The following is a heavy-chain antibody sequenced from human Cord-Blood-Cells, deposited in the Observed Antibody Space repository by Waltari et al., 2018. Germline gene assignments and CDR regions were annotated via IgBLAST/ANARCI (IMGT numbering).Heavy chain of an antibody. CDR1: GFTFSSYA. V-gene: IGHV3-30-3*01. Sequence: QVQLVESGGGVVQPGRSLRLSCAASGFTFSSYAMHWVRQAPGKGLEWVAVISYDGSNKYYAASGKGRFTISRDNSKNTLYLQMNSLRAEDTAVYYCARPWRGIAVAGQGDAFDIWGQGTMVTVSS. J-gene: IGHJ3*02. CDR3: ARPWRGIAVAGQGDAFDI. D-gene: IGHD6-19*01. CDR2: ISYDGSNK.